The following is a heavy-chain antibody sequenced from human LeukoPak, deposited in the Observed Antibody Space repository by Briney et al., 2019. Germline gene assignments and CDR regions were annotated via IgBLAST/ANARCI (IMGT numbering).Heavy chain of an antibody. V-gene: IGHV3-30-3*01. CDR3: ASLLQIAAEGY. CDR1: GFTFSSYA. D-gene: IGHD6-6*01. J-gene: IGHJ4*02. Sequence: PGGSLRLSCAASGFTFSSYAMHWVRQAPGKGLEWVAVISYDGSNKYYADSVKGRFTISRDNSKNTLYLQMNSLRAEDTVVYYCASLLQIAAEGYWGQGTLVTVSS. CDR2: ISYDGSNK.